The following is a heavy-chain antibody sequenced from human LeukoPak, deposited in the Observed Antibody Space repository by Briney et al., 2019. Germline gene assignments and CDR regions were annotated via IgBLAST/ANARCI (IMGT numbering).Heavy chain of an antibody. J-gene: IGHJ4*02. Sequence: GGSLRLSCAASGFTFSSYSMNWVRQAPGKGLEWVSSISSSSSYIYYADSVKGRFTISRDNAKNSLYLQMNSLRAEDTAAYYCARDYCSSTSCYSDYWGQGTLVTVSS. V-gene: IGHV3-21*01. D-gene: IGHD2-2*01. CDR3: ARDYCSSTSCYSDY. CDR1: GFTFSSYS. CDR2: ISSSSSYI.